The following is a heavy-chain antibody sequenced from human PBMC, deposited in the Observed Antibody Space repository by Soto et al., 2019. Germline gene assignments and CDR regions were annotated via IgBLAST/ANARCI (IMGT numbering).Heavy chain of an antibody. D-gene: IGHD3-3*01. CDR1: GFTFSSYA. Sequence: GGSLRLSCAASGFTFSSYAMHWVRQAPGKGLEWVAVISYDGSNKYYADSVKGRFTISRDNSKNTLYLQMNSLRAEDTAVYYCAKDRGIGRFLEWLSDYYYGMDVWGQGTTVTVSS. J-gene: IGHJ6*02. CDR3: AKDRGIGRFLEWLSDYYYGMDV. CDR2: ISYDGSNK. V-gene: IGHV3-30-3*01.